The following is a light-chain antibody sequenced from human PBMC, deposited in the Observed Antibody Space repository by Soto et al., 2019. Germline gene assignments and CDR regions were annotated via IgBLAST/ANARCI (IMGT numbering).Light chain of an antibody. CDR3: QQSFSTPIT. CDR1: QGVRSW. J-gene: IGKJ5*01. CDR2: AAS. Sequence: DIQMTQSPSSLSASVGDTVTITCRASQGVRSWLAWYQQKPGKAPKLLIYAASSLQSGVPSRFSGSGSGAYFTLTISRLQPEDFATYYCQQSFSTPITFGQGTRLEIK. V-gene: IGKV1-39*01.